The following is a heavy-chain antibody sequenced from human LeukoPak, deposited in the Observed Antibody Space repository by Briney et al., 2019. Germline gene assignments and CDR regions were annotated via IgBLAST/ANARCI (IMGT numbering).Heavy chain of an antibody. CDR1: GFTFDDYA. D-gene: IGHD3-10*01. J-gene: IGHJ4*02. CDR3: AKDLRKWAWFGGIPPPNFDY. CDR2: ISWDSGSI. V-gene: IGHV3-9*01. Sequence: PGRSLRLSCAASGFTFDDYAMHWVRQAPGKGLGWVSGISWDSGSIGYADSVKGRFTISRDNAKNSLYLQMNSLRAEDTALYYCAKDLRKWAWFGGIPPPNFDYWGQGTLVTVSS.